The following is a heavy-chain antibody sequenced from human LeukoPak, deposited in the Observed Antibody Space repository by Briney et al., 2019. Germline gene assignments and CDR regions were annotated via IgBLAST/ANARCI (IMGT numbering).Heavy chain of an antibody. CDR1: GYTFSSYW. Sequence: GESLRISCKGSGYTFSSYWIGWVRQMPGQGLEWMGIIYPGDSDTRYSPSLQGQVTISVDTSIGTAYLQWSSLKASDTAIYYCARQNDFRLDYWGQGTLVTVSS. J-gene: IGHJ4*02. D-gene: IGHD3-3*01. CDR2: IYPGDSDT. CDR3: ARQNDFRLDY. V-gene: IGHV5-51*01.